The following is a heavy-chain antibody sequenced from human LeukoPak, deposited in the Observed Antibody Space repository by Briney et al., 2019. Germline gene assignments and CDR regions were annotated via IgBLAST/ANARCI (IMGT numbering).Heavy chain of an antibody. CDR2: IIPIFGTA. Sequence: SVKVSCKASGGTFSSYAISWVRQAPGQGLEWMGGIIPIFGTANYAQKFQGRVTITTDESTSTAYMELSSLRSEDTAVYYCATTPIVVVPAAIISWFDPWGQGTLVTVSS. CDR1: GGTFSSYA. D-gene: IGHD2-2*02. V-gene: IGHV1-69*05. CDR3: ATTPIVVVPAAIISWFDP. J-gene: IGHJ5*02.